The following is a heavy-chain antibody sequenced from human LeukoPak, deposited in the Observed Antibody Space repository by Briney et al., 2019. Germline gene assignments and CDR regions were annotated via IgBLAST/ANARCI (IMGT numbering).Heavy chain of an antibody. D-gene: IGHD3-16*01. CDR1: GASVSRSY. CDR3: VRGAGGPEY. CDR2: TSYSGDT. J-gene: IGHJ4*02. Sequence: PSETLSLTCTVSGASVSRSYWSWIRQPPGKTLEWIGYTSYSGDTNFNPSLESRVTISIDAPNNHFYLRMTSVTAADTAIYYCVRGAGGPEYWGQGILVIVAS. V-gene: IGHV4-59*02.